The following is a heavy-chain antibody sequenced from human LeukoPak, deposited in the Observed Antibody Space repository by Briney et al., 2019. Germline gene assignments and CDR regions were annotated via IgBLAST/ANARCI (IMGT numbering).Heavy chain of an antibody. D-gene: IGHD3-10*01. Sequence: GRSLRLSCAASGFTFISYAMYWVRQAPGKGLEWVAVISDDGSTKYYADSVKGRFTISRDNSKTTLYMQMNSLRAEDTAVYYCARDSVPYYYHGMDVWGQGTTVTVSS. CDR2: ISDDGSTK. CDR3: ARDSVPYYYHGMDV. V-gene: IGHV3-30*04. CDR1: GFTFISYA. J-gene: IGHJ6*02.